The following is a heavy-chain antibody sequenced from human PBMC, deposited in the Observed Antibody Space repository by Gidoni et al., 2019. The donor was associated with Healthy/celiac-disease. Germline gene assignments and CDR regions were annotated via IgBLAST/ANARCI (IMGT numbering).Heavy chain of an antibody. CDR2: INSDGSST. Sequence: EVQLVESGGGLVQPGGSRSLPVPASASPFISYWMHWVRQAPGKGLWWVSRINSDGSSTSYADSVKGRFTISRDNAKNTLYLQMNSLRAEDTAVYYCARGSADYRGWDGMDVWGQGTTVTVSS. D-gene: IGHD3-10*01. V-gene: IGHV3-74*01. CDR3: ARGSADYRGWDGMDV. J-gene: IGHJ6*02. CDR1: ASPFISYW.